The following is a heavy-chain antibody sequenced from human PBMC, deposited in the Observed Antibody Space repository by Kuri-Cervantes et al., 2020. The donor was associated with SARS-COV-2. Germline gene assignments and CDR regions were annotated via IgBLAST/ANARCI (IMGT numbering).Heavy chain of an antibody. CDR2: ITSKAYGGTT. Sequence: GGSLRLSCAASGFTFSSYWMSWVRQAPGRGLQWVGFITSKAYGGTTESAASVKSRFTISRDDSKSIAYLQMNSLKTDDTAVYYCTTMGLTDLYYYDSSGLDYWGQGTLVTVSS. J-gene: IGHJ4*02. D-gene: IGHD3-22*01. CDR3: TTMGLTDLYYYDSSGLDY. V-gene: IGHV3-49*04. CDR1: GFTFSSYW.